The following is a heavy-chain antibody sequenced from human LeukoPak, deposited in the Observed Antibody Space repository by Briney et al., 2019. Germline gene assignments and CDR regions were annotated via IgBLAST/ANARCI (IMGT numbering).Heavy chain of an antibody. CDR2: INPNSGGT. J-gene: IGHJ4*02. D-gene: IGHD6-13*01. CDR1: GYTFTGYY. CDR3: ARVPNSSSWYLLGY. Sequence: VASVKVSCKASGYTFTGYYMHWVRQAPGQGLEWMGWINPNSGGTNYAQKFQGRVTMTRDTSISTAYMELSRLRSDDTAVYYCARVPNSSSWYLLGYWGQGTLVTVSS. V-gene: IGHV1-2*02.